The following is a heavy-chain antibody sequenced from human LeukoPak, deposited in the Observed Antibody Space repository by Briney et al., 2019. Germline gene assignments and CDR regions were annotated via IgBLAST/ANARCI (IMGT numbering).Heavy chain of an antibody. D-gene: IGHD6-13*01. J-gene: IGHJ3*02. CDR3: ARESPLYSSSWAIDAFDI. V-gene: IGHV4-34*01. CDR2: INHSGST. Sequence: PSETLSLTCAVYGGSFSGYYWSWIRQPPGKGLEWIGEINHSGSTNYNPSLKSRVTISVDTSKNQFSLKLSSLTAADTAFYYCARESPLYSSSWAIDAFDIWGQGKMVTVSS. CDR1: GGSFSGYY.